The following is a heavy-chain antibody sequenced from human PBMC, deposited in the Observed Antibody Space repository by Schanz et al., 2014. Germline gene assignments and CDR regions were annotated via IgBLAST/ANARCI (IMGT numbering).Heavy chain of an antibody. D-gene: IGHD3-10*01. Sequence: DVQVVESGGDLVQPGGSLRLSCAASGFTVDSNYMSWVRQAPGKGLEWVSIIYPDGSTNYGDSMKGRFTVSRDEWKNTTYFQMNSLRGEESAVYYCARPSESYFWAFDIWGQETMVTVSS. CDR3: ARPSESYFWAFDI. CDR2: IYPDGST. CDR1: GFTVDSNY. V-gene: IGHV3-66*01. J-gene: IGHJ3*02.